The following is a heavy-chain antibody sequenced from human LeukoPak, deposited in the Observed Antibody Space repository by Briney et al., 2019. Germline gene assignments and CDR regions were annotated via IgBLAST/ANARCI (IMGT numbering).Heavy chain of an antibody. Sequence: GGPLRLSCTASGFTFSNYSMHWVRQAPGKGLEWVAVISYDGSDKYYADSVKGRFTISRDNSKSTLYLQMNSLRAEDTAVYYCASFAVLAWHWIDHWGQGTLVIVSS. V-gene: IGHV3-30*01. CDR2: ISYDGSDK. CDR1: GFTFSNYS. CDR3: ASFAVLAWHWIDH. J-gene: IGHJ4*02. D-gene: IGHD3-3*01.